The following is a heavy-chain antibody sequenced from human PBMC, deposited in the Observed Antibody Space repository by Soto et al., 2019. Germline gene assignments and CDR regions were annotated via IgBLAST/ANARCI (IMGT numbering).Heavy chain of an antibody. J-gene: IGHJ4*02. CDR3: ASGSYVGAAAGYFYY. V-gene: IGHV1-69*13. Sequence: ASVKVSCKASGGTFSSYAISWVRQSPGQGLEWMGGIIPIFGTANYAQKFQGRVTITADESTSTAYMELSSLRSEDTAVYYCASGSYVGAAAGYFYYRGQRTLVPVSS. D-gene: IGHD6-13*01. CDR2: IIPIFGTA. CDR1: GGTFSSYA.